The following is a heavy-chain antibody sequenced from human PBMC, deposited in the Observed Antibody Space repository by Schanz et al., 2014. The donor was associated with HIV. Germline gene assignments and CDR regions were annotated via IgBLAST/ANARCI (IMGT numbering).Heavy chain of an antibody. CDR1: GFTFSSYA. Sequence: ASGGGLEQPGGSLRLSCAASGFTFSSYAMSWVRQAPGKGLEWVSTISAGVGTASYADSVKGRFTISRDNSKKMLFLQMNRLRAEDTAVYYCAIRTPMISFGAFDIWGRGTMVTVSS. CDR3: AIRTPMISFGAFDI. CDR2: ISAGVGTA. V-gene: IGHV3-23*01. J-gene: IGHJ3*02. D-gene: IGHD3-16*01.